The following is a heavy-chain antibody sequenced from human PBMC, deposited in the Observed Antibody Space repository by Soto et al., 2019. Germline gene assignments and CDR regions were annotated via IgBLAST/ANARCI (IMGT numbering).Heavy chain of an antibody. J-gene: IGHJ6*03. CDR1: GGTFSSYT. V-gene: IGHV1-69*08. D-gene: IGHD3-10*01. CDR3: AREVIPGGRITMVGGVYYYMDV. CDR2: IIPILGIA. Sequence: QVQLVQSGAEVKKPGSSVNVSCKASGGTFSSYTISWVRQAPGQGLEWMGRIIPILGIANYGQKFQGRGTITADKSTSAAYMELSRLRSEDTAVYYCAREVIPGGRITMVGGVYYYMDVWGKGTTVTVSS.